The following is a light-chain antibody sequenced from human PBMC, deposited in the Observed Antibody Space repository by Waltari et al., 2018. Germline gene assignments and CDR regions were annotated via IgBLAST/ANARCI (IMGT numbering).Light chain of an antibody. CDR2: FDT. V-gene: IGLV3-21*04. J-gene: IGLJ1*01. CDR3: QVWDSTSAHQYV. CDR1: NIGSRS. Sequence: SYVLTQPPSVSVAPGKTARITCGGNNIGSRSVHWYQQKPGQAPVLVIYFDTDRPSGNPERFSGSNSGNTATLTISRVEAGDEADYYCQVWDSTSAHQYVFGTGTKVTVL.